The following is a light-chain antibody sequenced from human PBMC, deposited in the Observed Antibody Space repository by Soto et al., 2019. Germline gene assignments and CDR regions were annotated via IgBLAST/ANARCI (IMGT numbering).Light chain of an antibody. V-gene: IGKV3-15*01. J-gene: IGKJ2*01. CDR1: QSVSSN. CDR2: GAS. CDR3: QQYNNWPPYT. Sequence: EIVMTQSPATLSVSPGERATLSCRASQSVSSNLAWYQQKPGQAPRLLIYGASTRATGIPARFSGSGSGTEFNLLISSMQSEDFAVYYCQQYNNWPPYTFGQGTKLEIK.